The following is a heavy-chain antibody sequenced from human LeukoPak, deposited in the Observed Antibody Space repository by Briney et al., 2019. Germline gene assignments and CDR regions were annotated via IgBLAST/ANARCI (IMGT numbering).Heavy chain of an antibody. D-gene: IGHD3-22*01. CDR2: IYSGGST. CDR3: ARDKGDYHTSGSLFVF. J-gene: IGHJ4*02. V-gene: IGHV3-53*01. CDR1: GFTVNSNY. Sequence: GGSLRLSCAASGFTVNSNYMSWVRQAPGKGLEWVSVIYSGGSTYYADSVKGRFTISRDNSKNTLYLQMNSLRAEDTAVYYCARDKGDYHTSGSLFVFGGQGALVTVSS.